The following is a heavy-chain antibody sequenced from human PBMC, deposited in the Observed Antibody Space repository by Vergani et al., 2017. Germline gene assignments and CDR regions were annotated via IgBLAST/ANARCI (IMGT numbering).Heavy chain of an antibody. CDR2: IGGSGTTK. CDR3: AGVFDTAEGNYGMDV. D-gene: IGHD3-9*01. V-gene: IGHV3-48*02. Sequence: EVQLVESGGRLVQPGGSLRLSCVGSGFIFSDYSMKWVRQAPGKGLEWLSYIGGSGTTKYYAKSVRGRFLISRDNDKNSLFLEMNNLRDDDTALYYCAGVFDTAEGNYGMDVWGQGTTVTVSS. CDR1: GFIFSDYS. J-gene: IGHJ6*02.